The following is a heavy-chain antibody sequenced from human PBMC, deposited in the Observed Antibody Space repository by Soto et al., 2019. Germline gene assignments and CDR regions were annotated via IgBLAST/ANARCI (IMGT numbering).Heavy chain of an antibody. V-gene: IGHV1-18*01. D-gene: IGHD6-19*01. Sequence: ASVKVSCKASGYTFTSYGISWVRQAPGQGLEWMGWISAYNGNTSYAQKLQGRVTMTTGTSTSTAYMELRSLRSDDTAVYYCAREESSGWYFDYWGQGTLVTVSS. J-gene: IGHJ4*02. CDR1: GYTFTSYG. CDR3: AREESSGWYFDY. CDR2: ISAYNGNT.